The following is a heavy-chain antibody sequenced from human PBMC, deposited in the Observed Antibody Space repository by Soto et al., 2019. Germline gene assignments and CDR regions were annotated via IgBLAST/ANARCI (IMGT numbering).Heavy chain of an antibody. D-gene: IGHD6-19*01. J-gene: IGHJ5*02. CDR1: GGSFSGYY. Sequence: SETLSLTCAVYGGSFSGYYWIWIRQPPGKGLEWIGEINRSGSTNYNPSLKSRVTISVDTSKYQFSLNLSSVTAADKDVYYCARVAGSGWYDAWGQGTLVTVSS. V-gene: IGHV4-34*01. CDR2: INRSGST. CDR3: ARVAGSGWYDA.